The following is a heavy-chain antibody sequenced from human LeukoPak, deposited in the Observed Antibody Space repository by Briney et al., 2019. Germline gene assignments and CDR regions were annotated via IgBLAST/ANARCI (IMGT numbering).Heavy chain of an antibody. CDR2: ISSGGSTI. D-gene: IGHD1-26*01. V-gene: IGHV3-11*01. J-gene: IGHJ4*02. CDR3: AKGAGGGLPQNFDY. Sequence: GGSLRLSCVVSGFTFSDYHMTWIRQAPGKGLEWISYISSGGSTIHYADSVQGRFIISRDNANSSLSLQMNSLRADDTAVYYCAKGAGGGLPQNFDYWGQGTLVTVSS. CDR1: GFTFSDYH.